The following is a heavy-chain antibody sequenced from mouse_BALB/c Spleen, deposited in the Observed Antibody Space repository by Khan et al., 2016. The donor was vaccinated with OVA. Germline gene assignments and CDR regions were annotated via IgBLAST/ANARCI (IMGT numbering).Heavy chain of an antibody. J-gene: IGHJ3*01. CDR3: ASHLTGSFAY. D-gene: IGHD4-1*01. Sequence: EVQVVESGGDLVKPGGSLKLSCAASGFSFSSYSMSWVRQTPDKRLEWVATISSGGDYTYYPDIVKGRFTISRDNAKNTLYLQMSSLKSEDKAMYYCASHLTGSFAYWGQGTLVTVSA. CDR1: GFSFSSYS. V-gene: IGHV5-6*01. CDR2: ISSGGDYT.